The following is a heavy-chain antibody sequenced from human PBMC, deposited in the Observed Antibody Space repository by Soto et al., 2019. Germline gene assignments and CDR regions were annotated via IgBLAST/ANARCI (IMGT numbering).Heavy chain of an antibody. CDR1: GFTFSSHG. Sequence: HPGGSLRLSCGASGFTFSSHGMHWVRQAPGKGLEWVAVIWYDGSEKYYADSVKGRFTISRDNSKNMVWLQMNSLRAEDTAVYYCARWGDNKVFDYWGQGTPVTVSS. D-gene: IGHD3-10*01. V-gene: IGHV3-33*01. CDR2: IWYDGSEK. CDR3: ARWGDNKVFDY. J-gene: IGHJ4*02.